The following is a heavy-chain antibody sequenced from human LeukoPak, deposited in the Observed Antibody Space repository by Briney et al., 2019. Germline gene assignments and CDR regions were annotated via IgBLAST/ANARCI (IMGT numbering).Heavy chain of an antibody. V-gene: IGHV3-23*01. Sequence: GGSLRLXCAASGFTFSSYAMSWVRQAPGKGLEWVSAISGSGGSTYYADSVKGRFTISRDNSKNTLYLQMNSLRAEDTAVYYCAKDFRDYYDSSGFDYWGQGTLVTVSS. CDR1: GFTFSSYA. J-gene: IGHJ4*02. CDR3: AKDFRDYYDSSGFDY. CDR2: ISGSGGST. D-gene: IGHD3-22*01.